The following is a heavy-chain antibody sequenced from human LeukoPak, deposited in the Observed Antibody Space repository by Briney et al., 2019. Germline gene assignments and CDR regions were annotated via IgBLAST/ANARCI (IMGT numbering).Heavy chain of an antibody. CDR1: GDSVSSNSAA. CDR2: TYYRSKWYN. Sequence: SQTLSLTCAISGDSVSSNSAAWNWIRQSPSRGLEWLGRTYYRSKWYNDYAVSVKSRITINPDTSKNQFSLQLNSVTPEDTAVYYCARDWMYYYGSGSYYTTSGAFDIWGQGTMVTVSS. CDR3: ARDWMYYYGSGSYYTTSGAFDI. V-gene: IGHV6-1*01. J-gene: IGHJ3*02. D-gene: IGHD3-10*01.